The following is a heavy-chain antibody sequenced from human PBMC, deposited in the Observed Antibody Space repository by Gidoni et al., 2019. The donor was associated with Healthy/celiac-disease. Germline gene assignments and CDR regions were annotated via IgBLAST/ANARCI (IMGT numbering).Heavy chain of an antibody. V-gene: IGHV3-23*01. CDR1: GVTFSSYA. CDR3: AKGHDYGDYEATPDY. CDR2: ISGSGGST. D-gene: IGHD4-17*01. J-gene: IGHJ4*02. Sequence: EVQLLEAGGGLVQPGGSLRLACAASGVTFSSYAMSGVRQAPGKGLEWVSAISGSGGSTYYADSVKGRFTISRDNPKNTLYLQMNSLRAEDTAVYYCAKGHDYGDYEATPDYWGQGTLVTVSS.